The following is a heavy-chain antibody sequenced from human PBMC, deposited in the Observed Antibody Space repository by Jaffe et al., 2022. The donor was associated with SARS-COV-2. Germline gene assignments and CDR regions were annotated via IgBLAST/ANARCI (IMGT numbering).Heavy chain of an antibody. CDR3: AREGPLGGGNVFDI. D-gene: IGHD3-16*01. J-gene: IGHJ3*02. Sequence: EVQLVESGGDLVQPGGSLRLSCAASGFSFSGYEMNWVRQAPGKRLEWVSYISNSGANKYYADSVMGRFTVSRDNAKNSLSLQMNSLRAEDTAVYYCAREGPLGGGNVFDIWGQGTMVTVSS. V-gene: IGHV3-48*03. CDR2: ISNSGANK. CDR1: GFSFSGYE.